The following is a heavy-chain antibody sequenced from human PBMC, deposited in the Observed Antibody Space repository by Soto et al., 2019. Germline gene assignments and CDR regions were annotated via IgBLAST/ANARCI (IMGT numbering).Heavy chain of an antibody. Sequence: GGSLRLSCAASGFTFSSYSMNWVRQAPGKGLEWVSSISSSSSYIYYADSVKGRFTISRDNAKNSLYLQMNSLRAEDTAVYYCARDHLRDGFTMIDPHPLGYFDYWGQGTLVTVSS. V-gene: IGHV3-21*01. CDR2: ISSSSSYI. D-gene: IGHD3-22*01. J-gene: IGHJ4*02. CDR3: ARDHLRDGFTMIDPHPLGYFDY. CDR1: GFTFSSYS.